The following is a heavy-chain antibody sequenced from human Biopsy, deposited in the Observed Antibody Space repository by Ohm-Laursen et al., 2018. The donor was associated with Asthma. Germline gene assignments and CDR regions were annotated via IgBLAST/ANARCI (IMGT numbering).Heavy chain of an antibody. CDR2: ISVYNGNT. D-gene: IGHD3-10*01. V-gene: IGHV1-18*01. Sequence: GSSVKVSCMTSGYTFNSAGITWGRQAPGQGLEWMGWISVYNGNTKVAQKLQDRVTMITDTSTSTAYMELGSLRSDDTAVYFCARAVDYSHYYGIDVWGQGTTVTVS. CDR3: ARAVDYSHYYGIDV. CDR1: GYTFNSAG. J-gene: IGHJ6*02.